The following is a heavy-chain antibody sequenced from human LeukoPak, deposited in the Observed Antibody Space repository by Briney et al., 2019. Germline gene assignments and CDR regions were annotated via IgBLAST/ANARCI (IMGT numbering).Heavy chain of an antibody. CDR2: INTNTENP. CDR3: AREDSSSWNQPATFDY. V-gene: IGHV7-4-1*02. J-gene: IGHJ4*02. CDR1: GYTFTSYA. D-gene: IGHD6-13*01. Sequence: ASVNVSCKASGYTFTSYAMNWVRQAPGQGLEWMGWINTNTENPTYAQGFTGRFVFSLDTSVSTAYLQISSLKAEDTAVYYCAREDSSSWNQPATFDYWGQGTLVTVSS.